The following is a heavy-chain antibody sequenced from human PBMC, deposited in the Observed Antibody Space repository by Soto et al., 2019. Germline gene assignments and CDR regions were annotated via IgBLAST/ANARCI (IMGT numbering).Heavy chain of an antibody. D-gene: IGHD4-17*01. J-gene: IGHJ6*02. CDR3: ARDGSTVTSIESYYYYGMDV. V-gene: IGHV1-69*13. Sequence: SVKVSCKASGGTFSSYAISWVRQAPGQGLEWMGGIIPIFGTANYAQKFQGRVTITADESTSTAYMELSSLRSEDTAVYYCARDGSTVTSIESYYYYGMDVWGQGTTVTVSS. CDR2: IIPIFGTA. CDR1: GGTFSSYA.